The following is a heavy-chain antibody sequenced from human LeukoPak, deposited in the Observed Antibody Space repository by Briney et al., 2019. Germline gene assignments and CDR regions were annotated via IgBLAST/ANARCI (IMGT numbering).Heavy chain of an antibody. D-gene: IGHD3-9*01. CDR3: ARGDLTGYYFYYFDY. Sequence: GGSLRLSCAASGFTFSSYTMNWVRQAPGKGLEWVSSISSSSSYIYYADSVKGRFTISRDNAKNSLYLQVNSLRAEDTAVYYCARGDLTGYYFYYFDYWGQGTLVTVSS. V-gene: IGHV3-21*01. CDR2: ISSSSSYI. CDR1: GFTFSSYT. J-gene: IGHJ4*02.